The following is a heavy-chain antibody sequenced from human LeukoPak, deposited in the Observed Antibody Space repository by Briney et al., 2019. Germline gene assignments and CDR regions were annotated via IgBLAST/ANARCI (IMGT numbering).Heavy chain of an antibody. CDR1: GGSISSYY. CDR3: ASRKLGNDY. Sequence: SETLSLTCTVSGGSISSYYWSWIRQPPGKGLEWIGSIYYSRSTYYNPSLKSRVTISVDTSKNQFSLKLSSVTAADTAVYYCASRKLGNDYWGQGTLVTVSS. CDR2: IYYSRST. D-gene: IGHD7-27*01. V-gene: IGHV4-39*07. J-gene: IGHJ4*02.